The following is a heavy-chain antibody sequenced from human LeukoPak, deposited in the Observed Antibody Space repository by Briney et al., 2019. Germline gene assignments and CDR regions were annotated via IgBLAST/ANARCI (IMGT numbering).Heavy chain of an antibody. CDR2: TSSSSSYI. V-gene: IGHV3-21*01. J-gene: IGHJ4*02. CDR3: ARGRGDGYNIDFYFDY. CDR1: GFTFSSYS. Sequence: GGSLRLSCAASGFTFSSYSMNWVRQAPGKGLEWVSSTSSSSSYIYYADSVKGRFTISRDNAKNSLYLQMNSLRAEDTAVYYCARGRGDGYNIDFYFDYWGQGTLVTVSS. D-gene: IGHD5-24*01.